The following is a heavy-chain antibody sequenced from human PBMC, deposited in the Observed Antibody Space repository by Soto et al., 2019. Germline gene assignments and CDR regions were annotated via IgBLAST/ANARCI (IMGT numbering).Heavy chain of an antibody. CDR2: ISYDGSNK. Sequence: PGGSLRLSCAASGFTFSSYGMHWVRQAPGKGLEWVAVISYDGSNKYYADSVKGRFTISRDNSKNTLYLQMNSLRAEDTAVYYCAKEGYSYDPYYFDYWGQGTLVTVSS. V-gene: IGHV3-30*18. J-gene: IGHJ4*02. D-gene: IGHD5-18*01. CDR3: AKEGYSYDPYYFDY. CDR1: GFTFSSYG.